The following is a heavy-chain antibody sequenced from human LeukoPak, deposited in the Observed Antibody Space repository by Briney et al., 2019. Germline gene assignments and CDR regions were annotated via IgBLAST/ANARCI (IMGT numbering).Heavy chain of an antibody. Sequence: ASVTVSCKTSGYTFTDYYMHWVRQAPGQGLEWMGRIDPNTGGTNFAQKFQVRVTVTRDTSISTVYMELTGLRSDDTAVYYCARVPGPYTTSRFPYWGQGTLVTVSS. D-gene: IGHD2-2*01. J-gene: IGHJ4*02. CDR1: GYTFTDYY. V-gene: IGHV1-2*02. CDR3: ARVPGPYTTSRFPY. CDR2: IDPNTGGT.